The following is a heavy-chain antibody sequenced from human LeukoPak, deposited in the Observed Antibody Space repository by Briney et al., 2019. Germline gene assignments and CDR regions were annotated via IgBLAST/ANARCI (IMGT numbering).Heavy chain of an antibody. CDR2: ISGSGVST. V-gene: IGHV3-23*01. Sequence: PGGTLRLSCAASGFTFSTYGMNWVRQAPGKWLEWVSAISGSGVSTYYADSVKGRFTISRDNSKNTLYLQMNSLRAEDTAVYYCAKGVGYCSGGSCQQFDYWGQGTLVTVSS. J-gene: IGHJ4*02. CDR1: GFTFSTYG. CDR3: AKGVGYCSGGSCQQFDY. D-gene: IGHD2-15*01.